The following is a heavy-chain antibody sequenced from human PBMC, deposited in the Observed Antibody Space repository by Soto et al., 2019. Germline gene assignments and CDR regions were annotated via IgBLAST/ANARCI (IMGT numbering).Heavy chain of an antibody. Sequence: QLQLQESGPGLVKPSEILSLICTVSGGSISNSSYYWGWIRQPPGKGLEWIGTIYYRGSTYYNPSLKSRVTISVDTSKNQFSLKLSSVTAADTAVYYCARHGNWNDGGYWGQGTLVTVSS. V-gene: IGHV4-39*01. J-gene: IGHJ4*02. CDR2: IYYRGST. D-gene: IGHD1-20*01. CDR1: GGSISNSSYY. CDR3: ARHGNWNDGGY.